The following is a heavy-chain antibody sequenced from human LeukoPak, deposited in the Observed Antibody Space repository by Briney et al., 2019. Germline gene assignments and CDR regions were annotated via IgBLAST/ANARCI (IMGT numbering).Heavy chain of an antibody. Sequence: GESLKISCKGSGYSFTSYWIGWVRQMPGKGLEWMGIIYPGDSDTRYSPSFQGQVTISADKSISTAYLQWSSLKASDTSMYYCARQKTGYCSSTSCYWYWFDPWGQGTLVTVSS. CDR3: ARQKTGYCSSTSCYWYWFDP. J-gene: IGHJ5*02. V-gene: IGHV5-51*01. CDR1: GYSFTSYW. CDR2: IYPGDSDT. D-gene: IGHD2-2*01.